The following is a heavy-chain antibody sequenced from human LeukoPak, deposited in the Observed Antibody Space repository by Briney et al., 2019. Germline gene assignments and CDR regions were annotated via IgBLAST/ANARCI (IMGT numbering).Heavy chain of an antibody. J-gene: IGHJ4*02. D-gene: IGHD3-22*01. CDR3: ARERSYYYDSNPDYFDY. CDR2: INWNGGST. Sequence: RAGGSLRLSCAASGFTFDDYGMSWVRQAPGKGLEWVSGINWNGGSTGYADSVKGRFTISRDNAKNSLYLQMNSLRAGDTALYYCARERSYYYDSNPDYFDYWGQGTLVTVSS. V-gene: IGHV3-20*04. CDR1: GFTFDDYG.